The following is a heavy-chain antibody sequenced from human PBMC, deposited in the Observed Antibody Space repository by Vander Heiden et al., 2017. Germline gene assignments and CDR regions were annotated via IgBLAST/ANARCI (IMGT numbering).Heavy chain of an antibody. J-gene: IGHJ5*02. Sequence: EMQLLESGGGSVQPGGSLRLFCAGSGFTFSAYAVSWVRQAPGKGLEWVSSISESGDRTYYADFVKGRFTISRDNSKNTLYLQMNSLRVDETAVYYCAQGHSGSNWFDPWAQGALVTVSS. CDR2: ISESGDRT. D-gene: IGHD1-26*01. CDR3: AQGHSGSNWFDP. CDR1: GFTFSAYA. V-gene: IGHV3-23*01.